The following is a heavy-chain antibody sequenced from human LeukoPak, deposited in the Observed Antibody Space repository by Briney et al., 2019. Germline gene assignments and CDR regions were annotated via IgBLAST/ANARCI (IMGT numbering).Heavy chain of an antibody. CDR3: ARDPRTVAYCGGDCYPDY. CDR2: IFPSGGEI. Sequence: TGGSLRLSCAASGFTFSTFAMIWVRQPPGKGLEWVSSIFPSGGEIHYADSVRGRFTISRDNSKNSLYLQMNSLRAEDTAVYYCARDPRTVAYCGGDCYPDYWGQGTLVTVSS. D-gene: IGHD2-21*02. J-gene: IGHJ4*02. V-gene: IGHV3-23*01. CDR1: GFTFSTFA.